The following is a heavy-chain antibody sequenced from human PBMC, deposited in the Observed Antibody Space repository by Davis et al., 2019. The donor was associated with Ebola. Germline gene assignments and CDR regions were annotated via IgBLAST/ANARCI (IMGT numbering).Heavy chain of an antibody. CDR3: ARDYDLSGMDV. V-gene: IGHV3-53*01. D-gene: IGHD3-16*01. CDR1: GLTVSGNY. J-gene: IGHJ6*02. Sequence: PGGSLRLSCAASGLTVSGNYMSWVRQAPGKGLEWVSLLYSGGSTVYADSVKGRFTISRDNSKNTLYLQMNSLRAEDTAVYYCARDYDLSGMDVWGQGTTVTVSS. CDR2: LYSGGST.